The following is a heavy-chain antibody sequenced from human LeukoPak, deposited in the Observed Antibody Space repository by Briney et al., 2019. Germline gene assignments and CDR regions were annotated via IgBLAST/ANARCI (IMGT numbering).Heavy chain of an antibody. V-gene: IGHV3-30*02. J-gene: IGHJ3*02. Sequence: GGSLRLSCAASGFTFRSYGMHWVRQAPGKGLEWVAFIRYDGNNKYYADSVKGRFTISRDNSKNTLYLQMNSLRAEDTAVYYCAKDVYALDSSGPDAFDIWGQGTMVTVSS. CDR3: AKDVYALDSSGPDAFDI. D-gene: IGHD3-22*01. CDR2: IRYDGNNK. CDR1: GFTFRSYG.